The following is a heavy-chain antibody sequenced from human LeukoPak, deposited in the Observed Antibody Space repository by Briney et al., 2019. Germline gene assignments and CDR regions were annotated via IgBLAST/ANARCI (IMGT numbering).Heavy chain of an antibody. CDR1: GFTFSSYT. V-gene: IGHV3-21*04. CDR2: ISSSSSYI. J-gene: IGHJ4*02. CDR3: AKSPLGARHYFDY. D-gene: IGHD1-26*01. Sequence: GGSLRLSCAASGFTFSSYTMNWVRRAPGKGLEWVSSISSSSSYIYYADSVKGRFTISRDNSKNTLYLQMNSLRAEDTAVYYCAKSPLGARHYFDYWGQGTLVTVSS.